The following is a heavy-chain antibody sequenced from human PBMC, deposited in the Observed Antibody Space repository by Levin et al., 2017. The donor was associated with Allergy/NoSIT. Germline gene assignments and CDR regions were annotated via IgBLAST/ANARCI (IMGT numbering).Heavy chain of an antibody. CDR3: ARGDRADGMDV. J-gene: IGHJ6*02. V-gene: IGHV4-4*07. Sequence: SETLSLTCSVSGGSIRRFFWSWIRQAADKQLEYIGHIYSSGSTDYNASLKSRVTISVDTSKNQFSLKMTSLTAADTAVYYCARGDRADGMDVWGQGTTVTVSS. CDR2: IYSSGST. CDR1: GGSIRRFF. D-gene: IGHD4-17*01.